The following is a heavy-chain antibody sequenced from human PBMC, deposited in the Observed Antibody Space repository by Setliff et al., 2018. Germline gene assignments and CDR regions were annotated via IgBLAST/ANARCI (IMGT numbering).Heavy chain of an antibody. CDR2: IIPIFGTT. V-gene: IGHV1-69*05. CDR3: AREKGYYNSGSYKYWFDP. Sequence: ASVKVSCKASRGTFSSYGITWVRQAPGQGLEWMGGIIPIFGTTDYAQKFQGRVTITTDESTSTAYMDLSSLTSDDTAIYYYAREKGYYNSGSYKYWFDPWGQGTLVTVSS. D-gene: IGHD3-10*01. CDR1: RGTFSSYG. J-gene: IGHJ5*02.